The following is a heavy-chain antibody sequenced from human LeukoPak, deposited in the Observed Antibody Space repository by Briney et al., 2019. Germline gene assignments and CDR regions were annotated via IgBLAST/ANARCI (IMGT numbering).Heavy chain of an antibody. D-gene: IGHD6-13*01. CDR2: ISSSSSTI. V-gene: IGHV3-48*01. Sequence: GGSLRLSCAASGFTFSSYSMNWVRQAPGKGLEWVSYISSSSSTIYYADSVKGRFTISRDNAKNSLYLQMNSLRAEDTAVYYCARIAAAGPDYWGQGTLVTVSS. CDR1: GFTFSSYS. J-gene: IGHJ4*02. CDR3: ARIAAAGPDY.